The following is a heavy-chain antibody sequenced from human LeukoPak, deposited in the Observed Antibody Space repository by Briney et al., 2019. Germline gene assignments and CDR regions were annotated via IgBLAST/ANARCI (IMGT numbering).Heavy chain of an antibody. CDR3: ATYYYGSGSYKFDY. Sequence: ASVKVSCKASGYTFTGYYMHWVRQAPGQGLEWMRWISPNSGGTNYAQKFQGRVTMTRDTSISTAYMELSRLRSDDTAVYYCATYYYGSGSYKFDYWGQGTLVTVSS. CDR2: ISPNSGGT. CDR1: GYTFTGYY. V-gene: IGHV1-2*02. J-gene: IGHJ4*02. D-gene: IGHD3-10*01.